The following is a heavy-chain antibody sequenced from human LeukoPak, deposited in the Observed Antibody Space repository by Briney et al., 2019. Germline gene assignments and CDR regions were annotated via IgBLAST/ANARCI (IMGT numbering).Heavy chain of an antibody. CDR2: IYYSGST. CDR1: GGSISNYY. V-gene: IGHV4-59*01. Sequence: PSETLSLTCTVSGGSISNYYWSWIRQSPGKGLEWVGYIYYSGSTNYNHSFKSLVTISIDTSKNQFSLNLTSATAADTAVYFCAREQLHLYIATIYWYFDLWGRGTLVTVSS. D-gene: IGHD2-2*01. J-gene: IGHJ2*01. CDR3: AREQLHLYIATIYWYFDL.